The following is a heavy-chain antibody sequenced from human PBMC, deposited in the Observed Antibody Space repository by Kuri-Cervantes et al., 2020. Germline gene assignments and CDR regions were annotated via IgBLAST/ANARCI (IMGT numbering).Heavy chain of an antibody. J-gene: IGHJ4*02. CDR1: GFTFSSYN. V-gene: IGHV3-21*01. CDR2: ISSTNSEI. CDR3: ARYCSSTSCYEPLFDY. Sequence: GGSLRLSCTASGFTFSSYNMNWVRQAPGKGLEWVSSISSTNSEIYYADSVKGRFTISRDNVKNSLFLQMNSLRAEDTAVYYCARYCSSTSCYEPLFDYWGQGTLVTGSS. D-gene: IGHD2-2*01.